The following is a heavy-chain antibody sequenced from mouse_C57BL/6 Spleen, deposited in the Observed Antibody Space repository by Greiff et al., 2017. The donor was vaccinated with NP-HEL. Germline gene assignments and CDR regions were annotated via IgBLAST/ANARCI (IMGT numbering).Heavy chain of an antibody. CDR3: AREADYSKRAYAMDY. D-gene: IGHD2-12*01. CDR2: ISYDGSN. CDR1: GYSITSGYY. V-gene: IGHV3-6*01. Sequence: EVQVVESGPGLVKPSQSLSLTCSVTGYSITSGYYWNWIRQFPGNKLEWMGYISYDGSNNYNPSLKNRISITRDTSKNQFFLKLNSVTTEDTATYYCAREADYSKRAYAMDYWGQGTSVTVSS. J-gene: IGHJ4*01.